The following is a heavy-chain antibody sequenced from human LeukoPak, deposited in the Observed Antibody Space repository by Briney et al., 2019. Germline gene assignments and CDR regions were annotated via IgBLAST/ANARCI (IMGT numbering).Heavy chain of an antibody. Sequence: SETLSLTCTVSGGSISSYYWSWIRQPPGKGLECIGYIYCSGSTNYNPSLKSRVTISVDTSKNQFSLKLSSVTAADTAAYYCARGPDYDIVTGYLMGFDYWGQGTLVTVSS. D-gene: IGHD3-9*01. CDR2: IYCSGST. CDR1: GGSISSYY. J-gene: IGHJ4*02. CDR3: ARGPDYDIVTGYLMGFDY. V-gene: IGHV4-59*01.